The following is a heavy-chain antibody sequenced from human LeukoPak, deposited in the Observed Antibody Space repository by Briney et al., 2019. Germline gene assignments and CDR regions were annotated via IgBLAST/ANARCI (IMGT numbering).Heavy chain of an antibody. CDR2: INPSGGST. Sequence: ASVKVSCKASGYTFIIYYMHWVRQAPGQGLEWMGIINPSGGSTSYAQKFQGRVTMTRDTSTSTVYMELSSLRSEDTAVYYCASPSGKGSYDILTGYSLSYGMDVWGQGTTVTVSS. J-gene: IGHJ6*02. CDR1: GYTFIIYY. D-gene: IGHD3-9*01. CDR3: ASPSGKGSYDILTGYSLSYGMDV. V-gene: IGHV1-46*01.